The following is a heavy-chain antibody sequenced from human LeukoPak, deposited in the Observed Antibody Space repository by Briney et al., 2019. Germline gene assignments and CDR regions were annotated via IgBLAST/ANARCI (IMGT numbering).Heavy chain of an antibody. CDR1: GGSFSGYY. D-gene: IGHD6-13*01. CDR2: INHSGST. CDR3: ARFSSSWADGGTDAFDI. Sequence: SETLSLTCAVYGGSFSGYYWSWIRQPPGKGLEWIGEINHSGSTNYNPSLKSRVTISVDTSKNQFSLKLSSVTAADTAVYYCARFSSSWADGGTDAFDIWGQGTMVTVSS. J-gene: IGHJ3*02. V-gene: IGHV4-34*01.